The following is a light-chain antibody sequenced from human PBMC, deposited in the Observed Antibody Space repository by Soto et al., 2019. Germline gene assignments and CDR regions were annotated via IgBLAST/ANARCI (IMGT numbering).Light chain of an antibody. Sequence: QSALPQPRSVSGSPGQSVTISCTGTSSDVGGYNYVSWYQQHPGKAPKLMIYDVSKRPSGVPDRFSGSKFGNTASLTISGLQAEDEADYYCCSYAGSYTFYVFGTGTKVTVL. V-gene: IGLV2-11*01. CDR2: DVS. CDR1: SSDVGGYNY. J-gene: IGLJ1*01. CDR3: CSYAGSYTFYV.